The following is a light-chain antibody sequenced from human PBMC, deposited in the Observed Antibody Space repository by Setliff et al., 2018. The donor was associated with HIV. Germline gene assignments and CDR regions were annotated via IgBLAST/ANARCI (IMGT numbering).Light chain of an antibody. CDR1: SSDVGGYNY. CDR3: AAWDDNLNGYV. CDR2: EVS. V-gene: IGLV2-8*01. J-gene: IGLJ1*01. Sequence: QSVLTQPPSASGSPGQSVTISCTGTSSDVGGYNYVSWYQQHPGKAPKLMIYEVSKRPSGVPDRFSGSKSGNTASLTVSGLQAEDEADYYCAAWDDNLNGYVFGTGTKVTVL.